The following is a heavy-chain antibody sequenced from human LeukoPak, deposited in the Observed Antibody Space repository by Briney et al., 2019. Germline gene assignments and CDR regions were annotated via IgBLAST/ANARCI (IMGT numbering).Heavy chain of an antibody. CDR1: GGSISSYY. CDR2: IYYSGST. Sequence: PSETLSLTCTVSGGSISSYYWSWIRQPPGKGLEWIGYIYYSGSTNYNPSLKSRVTISVDTSKNQFSLKLSSVTAADTAVYYCARHVPYCGGDCYLFDPWGQGTLVTVSS. CDR3: ARHVPYCGGDCYLFDP. D-gene: IGHD2-21*02. J-gene: IGHJ5*02. V-gene: IGHV4-59*08.